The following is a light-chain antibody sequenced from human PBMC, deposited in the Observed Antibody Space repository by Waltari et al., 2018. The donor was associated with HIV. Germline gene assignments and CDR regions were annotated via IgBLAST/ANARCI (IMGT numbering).Light chain of an antibody. J-gene: IGKJ4*01. V-gene: IGKV3-15*01. Sequence: EIVMTQSPAPLSVSPGERATLSCRASQRLRSDLAWYQQKPGQAPRLLMCGASTGATGIPARFSGSGSGTEFTLTISSLQSEDFAVYYCQQYYKWPPATFGGGTKVEIK. CDR3: QQYYKWPPAT. CDR2: GAS. CDR1: QRLRSD.